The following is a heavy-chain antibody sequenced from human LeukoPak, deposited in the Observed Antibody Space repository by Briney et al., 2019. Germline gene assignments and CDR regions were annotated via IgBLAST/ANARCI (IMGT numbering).Heavy chain of an antibody. Sequence: PGGSLRLSCAASGFTFSVRYMSWIRQAPAKGLELISYISGSGSDIYYADSVKGRFTISRDNAKNSLYLQMNSLRAEDTAVYYCARDRSSWGSTFDYWGQGTLVTVSS. D-gene: IGHD6-13*01. J-gene: IGHJ4*02. V-gene: IGHV3-11*04. CDR3: ARDRSSWGSTFDY. CDR2: ISGSGSDI. CDR1: GFTFSVRY.